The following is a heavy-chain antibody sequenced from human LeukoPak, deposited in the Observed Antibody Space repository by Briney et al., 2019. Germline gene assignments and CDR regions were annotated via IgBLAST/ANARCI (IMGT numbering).Heavy chain of an antibody. CDR2: ISPAGGST. J-gene: IGHJ4*02. D-gene: IGHD3-22*01. CDR3: ARGRGVHDSHTYDYFDY. CDR1: GYTFTSYY. V-gene: IGHV1-46*01. Sequence: ASVKVSCTASGYTFTSYYIHWVRQAPGQGLEWMGIISPAGGSTTYAQKFQGSRLTLTRDTSTSTVYMELSSLRSEDTAVYYCARGRGVHDSHTYDYFDYWGQGPLVTVSS.